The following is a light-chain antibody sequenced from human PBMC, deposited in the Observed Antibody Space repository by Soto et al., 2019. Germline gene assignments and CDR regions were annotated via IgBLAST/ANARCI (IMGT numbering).Light chain of an antibody. J-gene: IGKJ3*01. V-gene: IGKV1-39*01. CDR2: AAS. CDR3: QQSYGNPG. Sequence: DIQMTQSPSSLSASVGDRVTITCRASQSIGFFLNWYHQKPGKAPKLLIYAASSLQSGVPSRFSGSGAGTDFTLTITSLQPEEFGTYYCQQSYGNPGFAPGTKVDIK. CDR1: QSIGFF.